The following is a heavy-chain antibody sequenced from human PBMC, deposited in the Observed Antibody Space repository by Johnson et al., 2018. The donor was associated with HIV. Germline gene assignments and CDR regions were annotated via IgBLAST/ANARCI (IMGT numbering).Heavy chain of an antibody. CDR2: MSYDGRNK. D-gene: IGHD4-11*01. CDR1: GFTFSSYA. V-gene: IGHV3-30*04. Sequence: QVQLVESGGGVVQPGESRRLSCAASGFTFSSYALHWVRQAPGKGLEWVAVMSYDGRNKDYADSVKGRFTISRDNSKNTLYLQMNSLRAEDTAVYYCATKGITVTTARAFDIWGQGTMVTVSS. J-gene: IGHJ3*02. CDR3: ATKGITVTTARAFDI.